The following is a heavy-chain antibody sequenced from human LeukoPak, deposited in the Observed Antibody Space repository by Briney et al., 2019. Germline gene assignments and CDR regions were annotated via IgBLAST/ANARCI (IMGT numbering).Heavy chain of an antibody. CDR3: AKDQYYGSGSYNDY. J-gene: IGHJ4*02. CDR2: ISGSGGST. CDR1: GFTFSSYG. V-gene: IGHV3-23*01. Sequence: GGSLRLSCAASGFTFSSYGMSWVRQAPGKGLEWVSAISGSGGSTYYADSVKGRFTISRDNSKNTLYLQMNSLRAEDTAVYYCAKDQYYGSGSYNDYWGQGTLVTVSS. D-gene: IGHD3-10*01.